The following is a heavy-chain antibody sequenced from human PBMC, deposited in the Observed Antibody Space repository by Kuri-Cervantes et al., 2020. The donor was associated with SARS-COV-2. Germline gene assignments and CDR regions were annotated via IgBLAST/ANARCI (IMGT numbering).Heavy chain of an antibody. Sequence: GESLKISCAASGFTFSNAWMSWVRQAPGKGLEWVVRIKSKTDGGTTDYAAPVKGRFTISRDDSKNTLYLQMNSLKTEDTAVYYCTTGGAAWGQGTLVTVSS. D-gene: IGHD1-26*01. CDR2: IKSKTDGGTT. CDR3: TTGGAA. V-gene: IGHV3-15*01. J-gene: IGHJ5*02. CDR1: GFTFSNAW.